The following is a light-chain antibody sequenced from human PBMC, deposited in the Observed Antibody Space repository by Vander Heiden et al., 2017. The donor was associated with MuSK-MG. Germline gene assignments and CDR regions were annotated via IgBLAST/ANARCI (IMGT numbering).Light chain of an antibody. J-gene: IGLJ3*02. CDR1: RSDVGGYIY. CDR3: SSYAGYNNWV. V-gene: IGLV2-8*01. Sequence: QSALTPPPPASGSPGQSVPIPCTGPRSDVGGYIYVSLYQQHPGKAPKLMIYEVGKRPSGVPDRFSGSKSGNTAALTVSGRQVEDEADYFCSSYAGYNNWVFGGGTKLTVL. CDR2: EVG.